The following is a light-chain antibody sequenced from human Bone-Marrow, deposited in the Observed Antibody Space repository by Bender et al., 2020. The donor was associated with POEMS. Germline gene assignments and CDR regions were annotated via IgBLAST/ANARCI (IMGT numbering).Light chain of an antibody. V-gene: IGLV2-23*01. CDR1: SNDVGSYNL. CDR2: EAT. J-gene: IGLJ2*01. CDR3: CSYVGWSTLV. Sequence: QSALTQPASVSGSPGQSITISCTGTSNDVGSYNLVSWYQQHEGRAPKLMIYEATKRPSGVSNRFSGSKSGNTASLTISGLQAEDEADYYCCSYVGWSTLVFGGGTRLTVL.